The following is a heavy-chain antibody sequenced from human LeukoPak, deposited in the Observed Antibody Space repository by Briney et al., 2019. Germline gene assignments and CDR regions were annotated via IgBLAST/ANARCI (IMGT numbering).Heavy chain of an antibody. Sequence: GASVKVSCKVSGYTLTELSMHWVRQAPGKGLEWMGGFDPEDGETIYAQKFQGRVTMTEDTSTDTAYMELSSLKSEDTAVYYCARDRPGRYCSSISCYSASPFDPWGQGTLVTVSS. CDR1: GYTLTELS. V-gene: IGHV1-24*01. CDR3: ARDRPGRYCSSISCYSASPFDP. D-gene: IGHD2-2*02. J-gene: IGHJ5*02. CDR2: FDPEDGET.